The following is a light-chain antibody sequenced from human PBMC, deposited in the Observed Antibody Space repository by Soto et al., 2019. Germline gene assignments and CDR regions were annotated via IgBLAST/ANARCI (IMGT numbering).Light chain of an antibody. J-gene: IGKJ5*01. Sequence: EIVLAPSPATLSLSPGERATLSCRASQSVSSYLAWYQQKPGQAPRLLIYDASNRATGIPARFSGSGSGTDFTLTISSLETEEFAVYYCQQRRNWPITVGQGTRREIK. V-gene: IGKV3-11*01. CDR2: DAS. CDR3: QQRRNWPIT. CDR1: QSVSSY.